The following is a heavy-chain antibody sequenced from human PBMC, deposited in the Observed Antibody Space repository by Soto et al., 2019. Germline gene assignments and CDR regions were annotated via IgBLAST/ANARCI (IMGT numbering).Heavy chain of an antibody. Sequence: SLRLSCAASGFTFDDYTMHWVRQAPGKGLEWVSLISWDGGSTYYADSVKGRFTISRDNSKNSLYLQMNSLRTEDTALYYCAKDITGTTHYYYGMDVWGQGTTVTVSS. J-gene: IGHJ6*02. CDR3: AKDITGTTHYYYGMDV. CDR2: ISWDGGST. CDR1: GFTFDDYT. D-gene: IGHD1-7*01. V-gene: IGHV3-43*01.